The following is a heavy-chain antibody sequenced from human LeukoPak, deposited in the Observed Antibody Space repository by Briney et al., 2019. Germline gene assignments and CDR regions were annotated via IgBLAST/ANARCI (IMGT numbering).Heavy chain of an antibody. Sequence: GGSLRLSCVASGFTFSSYWMHWVRQNPRKGLVWVSRISGDGRNINYADSVKGRFTISRDNSKNTLYLQMNSLRAEDTAVYYCARDRWISTSYNGYWGQGTLVTVSS. CDR1: GFTFSSYW. D-gene: IGHD2-2*01. V-gene: IGHV3-74*01. CDR2: ISGDGRNI. CDR3: ARDRWISTSYNGY. J-gene: IGHJ4*02.